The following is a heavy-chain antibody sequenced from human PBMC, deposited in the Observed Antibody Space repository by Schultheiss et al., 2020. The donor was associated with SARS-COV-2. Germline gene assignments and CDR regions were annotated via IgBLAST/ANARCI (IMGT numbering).Heavy chain of an antibody. CDR3: ARALAAGTNYYYYYYGMDV. D-gene: IGHD6-13*01. J-gene: IGHJ6*02. CDR1: GGPISSSSYY. Sequence: SQTLSFTCTVSGGPISSSSYYWGWIRQPPGKGLEWIGSIYYSGSTNYNPSLKSRVTISVDTSKNQFSLKLSSVTAADTAVYYCARALAAGTNYYYYYYGMDVWGQGTTVTVSS. CDR2: IYYSGST. V-gene: IGHV4-39*07.